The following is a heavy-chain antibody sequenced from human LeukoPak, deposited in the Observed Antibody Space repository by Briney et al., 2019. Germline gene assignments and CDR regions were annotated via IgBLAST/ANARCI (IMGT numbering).Heavy chain of an antibody. J-gene: IGHJ5*02. V-gene: IGHV1-69*13. D-gene: IGHD3-3*01. CDR2: IIPIFGTA. CDR3: ARVVSAVLRFLQWSAPFGP. Sequence: SVKVSCKASGGTFSSYAISWVRQAPEQGLEWMGGIIPIFGTANYAQKFQGRVTITADESTSTAYMELSSLRSEDTAVYYCARVVSAVLRFLQWSAPFGPWGQGTLVTVSS. CDR1: GGTFSSYA.